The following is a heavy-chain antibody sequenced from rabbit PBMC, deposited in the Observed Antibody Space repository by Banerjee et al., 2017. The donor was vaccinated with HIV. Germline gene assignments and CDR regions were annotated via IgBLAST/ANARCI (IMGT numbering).Heavy chain of an antibody. CDR1: GFSFSSVHD. CDR2: IYADSGGSP. V-gene: IGHV1S45*01. J-gene: IGHJ6*01. D-gene: IGHD7-1*01. Sequence: QEQLEESGGDLVKPEGSLTLTCTASGFSFSSVHDMCWVRQAPGKGLEWIGCIYADSGGSPYYASWARGRFTISKTSSTTVTLRMTSLTAADTATYFCARDRDGDAGYGSLALWGQGTLVTVS. CDR3: ARDRDGDAGYGSLAL.